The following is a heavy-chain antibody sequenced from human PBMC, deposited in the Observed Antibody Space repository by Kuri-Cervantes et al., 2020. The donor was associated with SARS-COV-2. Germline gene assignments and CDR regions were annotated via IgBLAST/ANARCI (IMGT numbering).Heavy chain of an antibody. J-gene: IGHJ2*01. CDR1: GGSISSGDYY. CDR2: IYYSGST. V-gene: IGHV4-30-4*08. D-gene: IGHD3-16*02. Sequence: TLSLTCTVSGGSISSGDYYWSWIRQPPGKGLEWIGYIYYSGSTYYNPSLKSRVTISVDTSKNQFSLKLSSVTAADTAVYYCARQDLSSLAAPSWYFDLWGRGTLVTVSS. CDR3: ARQDLSSLAAPSWYFDL.